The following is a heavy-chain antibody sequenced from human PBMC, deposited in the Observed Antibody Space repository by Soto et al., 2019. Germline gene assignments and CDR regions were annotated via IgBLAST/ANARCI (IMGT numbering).Heavy chain of an antibody. CDR3: ARDSPITIFGVVPSTAYYYGMDV. CDR2: IYYSGST. CDR1: GGSISSRGYY. J-gene: IGHJ6*02. D-gene: IGHD3-3*01. Sequence: PSQTLSLTCTVSGGSISSRGYYXSWIRQHPGKGLEWIGYIYYSGSTYYNPSLKSRVTISVDTSKNQFSLKLSSVTAADTAVYYCARDSPITIFGVVPSTAYYYGMDVWGQGTTVTVSS. V-gene: IGHV4-31*03.